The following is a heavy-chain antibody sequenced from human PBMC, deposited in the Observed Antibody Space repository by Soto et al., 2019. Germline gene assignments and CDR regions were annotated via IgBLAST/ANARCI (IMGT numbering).Heavy chain of an antibody. Sequence: QVQLVESGGGVVQPGRSLRLSCAASGFTFSSYGMHWVRQAPGKGLEWVAVISYDGSNKYYADSVKGRFTISRDNSKNTLYLQMNSLRAEDTAVYYCANDVIGVVPEEAVDIWGQGTMVTVSS. CDR3: ANDVIGVVPEEAVDI. CDR1: GFTFSSYG. V-gene: IGHV3-30*18. CDR2: ISYDGSNK. J-gene: IGHJ3*02. D-gene: IGHD2-2*01.